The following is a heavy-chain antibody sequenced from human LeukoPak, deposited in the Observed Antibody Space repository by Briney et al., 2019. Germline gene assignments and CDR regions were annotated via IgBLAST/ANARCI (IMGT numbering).Heavy chain of an antibody. D-gene: IGHD3-10*01. Sequence: PGGSLRLSCAASGFTFSSNYMSWVRQAPGKGLEWVSDIGSDENTHYSASARDRFAISRDNFQHMVLLEMNTLRTADTAVYYCARDLHYYIAMDVWGEGTTVTDSP. CDR2: IGSDENT. CDR1: GFTFSSNY. V-gene: IGHV3-53*01. CDR3: ARDLHYYIAMDV. J-gene: IGHJ6*01.